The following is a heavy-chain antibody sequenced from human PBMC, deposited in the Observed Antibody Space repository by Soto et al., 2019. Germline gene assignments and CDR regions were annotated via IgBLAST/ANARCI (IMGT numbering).Heavy chain of an antibody. J-gene: IGHJ4*02. CDR1: GFSFSDYS. Sequence: EVQLLQSGGGLAQPGGSLTLSCAASGFSFSDYSMNWVRRPPGKGLEWVSAFSAGGDYRHYADSVKGRFTISRDNSKNSLFLQMNSLRAEDTGRYYGAREARYDRGVYHYEGIDYWGQGTLVTVSS. CDR3: AREARYDRGVYHYEGIDY. V-gene: IGHV3-23*01. D-gene: IGHD3-22*01. CDR2: FSAGGDYR.